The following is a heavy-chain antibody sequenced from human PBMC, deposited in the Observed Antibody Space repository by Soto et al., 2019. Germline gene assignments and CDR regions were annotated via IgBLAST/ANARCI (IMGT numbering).Heavy chain of an antibody. CDR3: TSRIYTQPERRDY. Sequence: EVQLVESVGGLVQPGGSLNLSCAAAGFTFSGSAMHWVRQASGKGREWVGRNRSKANIYATAYDASVKGRFTISRDESNQTSYLQMNNLKTEDQAVYYCTSRIYTQPERRDYWGQGTLVTVSS. J-gene: IGHJ4*02. CDR1: GFTFSGSA. CDR2: NRSKANIYAT. V-gene: IGHV3-73*01. D-gene: IGHD1-1*01.